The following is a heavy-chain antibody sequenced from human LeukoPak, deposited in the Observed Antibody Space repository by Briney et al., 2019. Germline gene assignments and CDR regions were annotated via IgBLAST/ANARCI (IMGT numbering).Heavy chain of an antibody. Sequence: GGSLRLSCAASGFTFSSYGMHWVRQAPGKGLEWVAVISYDGSNKYYADSVKGRFTISRDNSKNTLYLQMNSLRAEDTAVYYCAKGWSEVDYWGQGTLVTVSS. D-gene: IGHD2-8*01. J-gene: IGHJ4*02. CDR2: ISYDGSNK. V-gene: IGHV3-30*18. CDR1: GFTFSSYG. CDR3: AKGWSEVDY.